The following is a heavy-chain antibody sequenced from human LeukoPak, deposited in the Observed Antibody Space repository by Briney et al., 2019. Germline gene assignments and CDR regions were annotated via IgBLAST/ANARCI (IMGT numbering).Heavy chain of an antibody. Sequence: ASVKVSCKASGYTFTSYDINWVRQASGQGLEWMGWMNPNSGNTDYAQKIQGRVAMTRNTTISTAYMELSSLRSEDTAVYYCARLYPATKGHYGRDVWGQGTTVTVSS. J-gene: IGHJ6*02. CDR3: ARLYPATKGHYGRDV. V-gene: IGHV1-8*01. CDR2: MNPNSGNT. CDR1: GYTFTSYD.